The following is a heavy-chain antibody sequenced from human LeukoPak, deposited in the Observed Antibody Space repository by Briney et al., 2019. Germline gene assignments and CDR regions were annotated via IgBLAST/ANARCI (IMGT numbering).Heavy chain of an antibody. D-gene: IGHD6-13*01. CDR1: GGSISSGGYY. CDR2: IYHSGST. J-gene: IGHJ6*03. V-gene: IGHV4-30-2*01. CDR3: ARPRSGSSLYYYYYMDV. Sequence: SQTLSLTCTVSGGSISSGGYYWSWIRQPPGKGLEWIGYIYHSGSTYYNPSLKSRVTISVDTSKNQFSLKLSSVTAADTAVYYCARPRSGSSLYYYYYMDVWGKGTTVTVSS.